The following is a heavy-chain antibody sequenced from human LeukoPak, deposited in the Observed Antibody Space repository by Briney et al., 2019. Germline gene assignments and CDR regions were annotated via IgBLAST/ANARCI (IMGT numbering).Heavy chain of an antibody. Sequence: PGGSLRLSCAASGFTFSSYGMHWVRQAPGKGLEWVAFIRYDGSNKYYADSVKGRFTISRDNSKNTLYLQMNSLRAEDTAVYYCANPPGGYGDYYFDYWGQGTLVTVSS. V-gene: IGHV3-30*02. CDR1: GFTFSSYG. D-gene: IGHD4-17*01. CDR2: IRYDGSNK. J-gene: IGHJ4*02. CDR3: ANPPGGYGDYYFDY.